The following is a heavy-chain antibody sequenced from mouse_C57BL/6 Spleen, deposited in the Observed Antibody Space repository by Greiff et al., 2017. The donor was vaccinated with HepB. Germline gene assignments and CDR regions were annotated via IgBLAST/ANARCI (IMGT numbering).Heavy chain of an antibody. CDR3: AEGDYYGRGYFDV. V-gene: IGHV1-72*01. Sequence: QVQLQQPGAELVKPGASVKLSCKASGYTFTSYWMHWVKQRPGRGLEWIGRIDPNSGGTKYNEKFKSKATLTVDKPSSTAYMQRSSLTSEDSAVYYCAEGDYYGRGYFDVWGTGTTVTVSS. CDR2: IDPNSGGT. CDR1: GYTFTSYW. D-gene: IGHD1-1*01. J-gene: IGHJ1*03.